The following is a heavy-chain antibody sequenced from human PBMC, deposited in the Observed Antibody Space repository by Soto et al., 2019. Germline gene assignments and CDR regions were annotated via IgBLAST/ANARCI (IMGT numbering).Heavy chain of an antibody. Sequence: QVQLVQSGAEVKKPGSSVKVSCKASGGTFSSYAISWVRQAPGQGLEWMGGIIPIFGTANYAQKFQGRVTITADKSTSTAYMELRSLRSEDKAVYYCARAHQVDTAMVTWAFDIWGQGTMVTVSS. J-gene: IGHJ3*02. CDR2: IIPIFGTA. CDR1: GGTFSSYA. V-gene: IGHV1-69*06. CDR3: ARAHQVDTAMVTWAFDI. D-gene: IGHD5-18*01.